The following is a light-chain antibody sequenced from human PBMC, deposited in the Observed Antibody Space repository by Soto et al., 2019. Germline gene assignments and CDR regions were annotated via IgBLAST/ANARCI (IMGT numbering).Light chain of an antibody. J-gene: IGLJ1*01. Sequence: QSALTQPASVSGSPGQSITISCTGTSSDVGGYNYVSWYQHHAGKAPRLMIYASSNRPSGVSHRFSGSRSGNTASLTIPGLQAEDEADYYCSSYTSGTTLYVFGTGTKLTVL. CDR3: SSYTSGTTLYV. V-gene: IGLV2-14*01. CDR1: SSDVGGYNY. CDR2: ASS.